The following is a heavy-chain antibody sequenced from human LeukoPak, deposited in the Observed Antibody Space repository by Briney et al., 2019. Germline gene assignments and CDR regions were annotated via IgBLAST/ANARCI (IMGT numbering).Heavy chain of an antibody. Sequence: PGGSLRLSCAASGFSFSSYGMHWVRQAPGKGLEWVAVIWYDGSNKYYADSVKGRFTISRDNSKNTLYLQMNSLRAEDTAVYYCVSGSSWLDYWGQGTLVTVSS. V-gene: IGHV3-33*01. CDR1: GFSFSSYG. CDR2: IWYDGSNK. CDR3: VSGSSWLDY. J-gene: IGHJ4*02. D-gene: IGHD6-13*01.